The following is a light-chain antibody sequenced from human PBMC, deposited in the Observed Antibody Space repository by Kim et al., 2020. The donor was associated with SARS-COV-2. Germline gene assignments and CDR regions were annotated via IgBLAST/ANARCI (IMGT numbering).Light chain of an antibody. V-gene: IGLV3-19*01. Sequence: FGQTVRVTCHGDTLSTYYANWYQQKSGQAPVLVIHAKTNRPSGIPDPFSGSSSGNTAFLTITVTQAEDEADYYCNSRDSIRNSCVFGCGTQLTVL. CDR3: NSRDSIRNSCV. J-gene: IGLJ3*02. CDR2: AKT. CDR1: TLSTYY.